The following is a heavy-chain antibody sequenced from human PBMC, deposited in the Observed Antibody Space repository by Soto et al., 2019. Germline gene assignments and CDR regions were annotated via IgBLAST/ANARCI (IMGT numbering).Heavy chain of an antibody. Sequence: GGSLRLSCAASGFTFRSYGMHWVRQAPGKGLEWVTVISYDGSNKYYADSVKGRFTISRDNSKNTLYLQMHSLRPEDTALYYCAKGGVGSTSNAFDIWGQGTMVTVS. J-gene: IGHJ3*02. CDR1: GFTFRSYG. V-gene: IGHV3-30*18. CDR3: AKGGVGSTSNAFDI. D-gene: IGHD1-26*01. CDR2: ISYDGSNK.